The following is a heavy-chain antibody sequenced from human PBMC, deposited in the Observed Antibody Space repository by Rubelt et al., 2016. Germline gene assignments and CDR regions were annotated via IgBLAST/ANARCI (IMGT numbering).Heavy chain of an antibody. J-gene: IGHJ6*02. D-gene: IGHD5-24*01. CDR1: GGSFSGYY. CDR3: AGMAGNDYGMDV. CDR2: INHSGST. Sequence: QVQLQQWGAGLLKPSETLSLTCAVYGGSFSGYYWSWIRQPPGKGLEWIGEINHSGSTNYTPSLKSRVTISVDTSKNQFSRKLSSVSAADTAVEYWAGMAGNDYGMDVWGQGTTVTVSS. V-gene: IGHV4-34*01.